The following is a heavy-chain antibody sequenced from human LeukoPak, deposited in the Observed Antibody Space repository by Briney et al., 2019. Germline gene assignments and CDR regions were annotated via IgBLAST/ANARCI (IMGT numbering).Heavy chain of an antibody. J-gene: IGHJ6*02. Sequence: SETLSLTCTVSGGSISSGGYYWSWIRQPPGKGLEWIGYIYHSGSTYYNPSLKSRVTISVDRSKNQFSLKLSSVTAADTAVYYCARDYYYYYGMDVWGQGTTVTVSS. CDR2: IYHSGST. V-gene: IGHV4-30-2*01. CDR1: GGSISSGGYY. CDR3: ARDYYYYYGMDV.